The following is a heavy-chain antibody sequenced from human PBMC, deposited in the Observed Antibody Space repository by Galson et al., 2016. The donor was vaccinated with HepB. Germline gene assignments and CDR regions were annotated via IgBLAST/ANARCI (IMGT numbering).Heavy chain of an antibody. CDR2: ITPSTGFT. D-gene: IGHD2/OR15-2a*01. CDR1: GYTFSIYY. J-gene: IGHJ6*02. CDR3: ALERGYCNHMSCDGMDV. Sequence: SVMVSCKASGYTFSIYYMHWVRQAPGQGLEWMGIITPSTGFTTSAQKFQGKGTMTRDTPTRTGYMERSSLRSEETAVYYCALERGYCNHMSCDGMDVWGQGTTVTVSS. V-gene: IGHV1-46*01.